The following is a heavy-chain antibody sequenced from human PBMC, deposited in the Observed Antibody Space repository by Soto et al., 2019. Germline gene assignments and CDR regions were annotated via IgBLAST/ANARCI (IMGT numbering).Heavy chain of an antibody. D-gene: IGHD3-3*01. V-gene: IGHV4-59*01. CDR2: IYYSGST. CDR1: GGSISSYY. J-gene: IGHJ3*02. CDR3: ARGRSIFGVAMAAFDI. Sequence: PSETLSLTCTVSGGSISSYYWSWIRQPPGKGLEWIGYIYYSGSTNYNPSLKSRVTISVDTSKNQFSLKLSSVTAADTAVYYCARGRSIFGVAMAAFDIWGQGTMVTVSS.